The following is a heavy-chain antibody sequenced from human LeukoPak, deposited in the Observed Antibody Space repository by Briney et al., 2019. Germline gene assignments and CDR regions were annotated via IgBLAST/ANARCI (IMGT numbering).Heavy chain of an antibody. J-gene: IGHJ4*02. Sequence: GASVKVSCKASGYTFTSYGISWVRQAPGQGLEWMGWINPNSGGTNYAQKFQGRVTMTRDTSISTAYMELSRLRSDDTAVYYCARDLGFDYWGQGTLVTVSS. CDR1: GYTFTSYG. V-gene: IGHV1-2*02. CDR3: ARDLGFDY. CDR2: INPNSGGT.